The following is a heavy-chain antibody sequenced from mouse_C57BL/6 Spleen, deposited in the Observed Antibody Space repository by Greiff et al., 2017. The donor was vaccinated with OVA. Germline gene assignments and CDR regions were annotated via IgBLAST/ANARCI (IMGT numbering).Heavy chain of an antibody. CDR1: GYTFTSYW. J-gene: IGHJ3*01. CDR2: IDPSDSYT. D-gene: IGHD1-1*01. CDR3: ARSSDYGSSSRFAY. V-gene: IGHV1-50*01. Sequence: QVQLQQPGAELVKPGASVKLSCKASGYTFTSYWMQWVKQRPGQGLEWIGEIDPSDSYTNYNQKFKGKATLTVDTSSSTAYMQLSSLTSEDSAVYYCARSSDYGSSSRFAYWGQGTLVTVSA.